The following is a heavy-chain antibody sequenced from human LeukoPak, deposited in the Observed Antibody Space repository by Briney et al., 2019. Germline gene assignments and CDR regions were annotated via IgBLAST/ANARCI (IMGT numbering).Heavy chain of an antibody. CDR2: ISYDGSNK. V-gene: IGHV3-30-3*01. J-gene: IGHJ4*02. CDR1: GFTFSSYA. Sequence: PGGSLRLSCAASGFTFSSYAMHWVRQAPGKGLEWVAVISYDGSNKYYADSVKGQFTISRDNSKNTLYLQMNSLRAEDTAVYYCARDTSRYSSSWYYFDYWGQGTLVTVSS. D-gene: IGHD6-13*01. CDR3: ARDTSRYSSSWYYFDY.